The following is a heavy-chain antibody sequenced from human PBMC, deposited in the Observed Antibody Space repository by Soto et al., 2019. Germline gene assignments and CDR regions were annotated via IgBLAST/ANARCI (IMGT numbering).Heavy chain of an antibody. Sequence: LSLTCTVSGGSVSSGSYYWSWIRQPPGKGLEWIGYIYYSGSTNYNPSLKSRVTISVDTSKNQFSLKLSSVTAADTAVYYCARELSGSYYYGMDVWGQGTTVTV. J-gene: IGHJ6*02. CDR2: IYYSGST. CDR3: ARELSGSYYYGMDV. D-gene: IGHD1-26*01. V-gene: IGHV4-61*01. CDR1: GGSVSSGSYY.